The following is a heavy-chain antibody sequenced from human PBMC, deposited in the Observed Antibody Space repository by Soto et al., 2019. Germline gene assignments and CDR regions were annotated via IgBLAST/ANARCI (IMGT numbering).Heavy chain of an antibody. CDR2: IKQDGSEK. J-gene: IGHJ6*02. CDR3: ARDPVAMMDYYYGMDV. CDR1: GFTFSSYW. V-gene: IGHV3-7*03. D-gene: IGHD5-12*01. Sequence: PGGSLRLSCAASGFTFSSYWMSRVRQAPGKGLEWVANIKQDGSEKYYVDSVKGRFTISRDNAKNSLYLQMNSLRAEDTAVYYCARDPVAMMDYYYGMDVWGQGTTVTVSS.